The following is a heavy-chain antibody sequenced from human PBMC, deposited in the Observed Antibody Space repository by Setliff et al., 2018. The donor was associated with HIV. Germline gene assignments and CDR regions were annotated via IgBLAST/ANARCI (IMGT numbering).Heavy chain of an antibody. CDR3: ARYSSSWHTFDY. CDR1: GYTFTSYA. V-gene: IGHV1-3*03. CDR2: IDAGNGNT. D-gene: IGHD6-13*01. J-gene: IGHJ4*02. Sequence: GASVKVSCKASGYTFTSYAMHWVRQAPGQGLEWMAWIDAGNGNTKYSQEFQGRVTITRDTSASTAYMELSSLRVEDTALYYCARYSSSWHTFDYWGQGSLVTVSS.